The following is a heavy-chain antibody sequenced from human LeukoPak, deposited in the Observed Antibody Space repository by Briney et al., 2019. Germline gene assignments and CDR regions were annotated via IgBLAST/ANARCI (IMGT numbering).Heavy chain of an antibody. CDR2: IYHSGST. V-gene: IGHV4-38-2*02. CDR1: GYSISSDYY. J-gene: IGHJ6*03. Sequence: SETLSLTCTVSGYSISSDYYWGWIRQPPGKGLEWIGSIYHSGSTYYNPSLKSRVTISVDTSKNQFSLKLSSVTAADTAVYYCARVPSSSWYGYYYYYMDVWGKGTTVTISS. D-gene: IGHD6-13*01. CDR3: ARVPSSSWYGYYYYYMDV.